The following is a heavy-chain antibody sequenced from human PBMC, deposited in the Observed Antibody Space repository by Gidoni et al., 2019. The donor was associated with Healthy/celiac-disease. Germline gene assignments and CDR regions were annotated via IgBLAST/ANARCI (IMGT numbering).Heavy chain of an antibody. J-gene: IGHJ6*02. D-gene: IGHD2-15*01. Sequence: QVQLVESGGGLVKPGGSLRLSCAASGFPSRDYYMSWIRQAPGKGREWVSYIRSSSINTNYVDSVKGRFTISRDNAKNSRYLQMNSLRAEDTAVYYCARDLGYCSGGSCYSTLGYYYYYGMDVWGQGTTVTVSS. CDR2: IRSSSINT. CDR1: GFPSRDYY. V-gene: IGHV3-11*06. CDR3: ARDLGYCSGGSCYSTLGYYYYYGMDV.